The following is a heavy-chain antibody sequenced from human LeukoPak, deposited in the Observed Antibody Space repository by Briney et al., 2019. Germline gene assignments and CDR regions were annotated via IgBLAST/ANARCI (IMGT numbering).Heavy chain of an antibody. J-gene: IGHJ4*02. CDR3: ASVRHYGDSADY. D-gene: IGHD4-17*01. V-gene: IGHV3-21*01. Sequence: PGGSLRLSCAASGFTFSSYSMNWVRQAPGKGLEWISSISSSSSYIYYADSVKGRFTISRDNAKNSLYLQMNSLRAEDTAVYYCASVRHYGDSADYWGQGTLVTVSS. CDR1: GFTFSSYS. CDR2: ISSSSSYI.